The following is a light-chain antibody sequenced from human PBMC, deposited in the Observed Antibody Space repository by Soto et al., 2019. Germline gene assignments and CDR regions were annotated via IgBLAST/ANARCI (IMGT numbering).Light chain of an antibody. CDR2: EVS. V-gene: IGLV2-14*01. Sequence: QSVLTQPASVSGSPGQSITISCTGTSSDVGGYNYVSWSQQHPGKAPQLIIYEVSNRPSGVSNRFSGSKSGNTASLTISGLQTEDEADDYCSSYTSSSTYVFGTGTKVTVL. CDR3: SSYTSSSTYV. J-gene: IGLJ1*01. CDR1: SSDVGGYNY.